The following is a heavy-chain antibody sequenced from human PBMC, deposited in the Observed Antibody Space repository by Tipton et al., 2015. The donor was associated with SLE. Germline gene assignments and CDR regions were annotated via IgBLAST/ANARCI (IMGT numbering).Heavy chain of an antibody. CDR2: IHYGGTPSGRT. D-gene: IGHD3-16*01. J-gene: IGHJ4*02. V-gene: IGHV4-59*01. CDR1: GGPIGPYY. CDR3: ARGVAERLGLDF. Sequence: TLSLTCTVSGGPIGPYYWNWIRQPPGKPLEWIGYIHYGGTPSGRTNYNPSLKRRVSMSVDPSKMQFSLNLSAMTAADTALYFCARGVAERLGLDFWGQGSLVTVSS.